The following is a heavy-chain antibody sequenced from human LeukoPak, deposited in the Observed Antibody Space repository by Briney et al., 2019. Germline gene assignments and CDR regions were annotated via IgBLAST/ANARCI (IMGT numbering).Heavy chain of an antibody. J-gene: IGHJ3*02. D-gene: IGHD3-22*01. Sequence: SETLSLTCTVSGGSISSYYWSWIRQPPGKGLEWIGYIYYSGSTNYNPSLKSRVTISVDTSKNQFSLKLSSVTAADTAVYYCARDYYDSSGLFAFDIWSQGTMVTVSS. V-gene: IGHV4-59*01. CDR3: ARDYYDSSGLFAFDI. CDR1: GGSISSYY. CDR2: IYYSGST.